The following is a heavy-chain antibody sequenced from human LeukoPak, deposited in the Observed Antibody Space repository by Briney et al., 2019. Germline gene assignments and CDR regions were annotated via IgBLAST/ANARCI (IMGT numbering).Heavy chain of an antibody. J-gene: IGHJ4*02. V-gene: IGHV3-48*01. CDR1: GFTFNTYT. Sequence: GGSLRLSCAASGFTFNTYTMNWVRQAPGKGLEWVSYISGSSGIIDYADSVKGRFTISRDNSKNTLYLQMNSLRAEDTAVYYCARGGYYDSSGSVDYWGQGTLVTVSS. CDR3: ARGGYYDSSGSVDY. CDR2: ISGSSGII. D-gene: IGHD3-22*01.